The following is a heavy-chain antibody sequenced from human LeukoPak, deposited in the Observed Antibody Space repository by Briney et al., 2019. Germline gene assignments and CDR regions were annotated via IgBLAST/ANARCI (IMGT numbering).Heavy chain of an antibody. CDR3: ASSPLYDFWSGYSVDY. J-gene: IGHJ4*02. Sequence: GGSLRLSCAASGFTFSSYEMNWVRQAPGKGLEWVSYISSSGSTIYYADSVKGRFTISRDNAKNSLYLQMNSLRAEDTAVYYCASSPLYDFWSGYSVDYWGQGTLVTVSS. CDR1: GFTFSSYE. D-gene: IGHD3-3*01. V-gene: IGHV3-48*03. CDR2: ISSSGSTI.